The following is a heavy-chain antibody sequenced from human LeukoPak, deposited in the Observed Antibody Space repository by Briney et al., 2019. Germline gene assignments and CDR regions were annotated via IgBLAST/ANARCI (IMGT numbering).Heavy chain of an antibody. D-gene: IGHD3-3*01. Sequence: SETLTLTCAVYGGSFSGYYWSWIRRPPGKGLEWIGEINHSGSTNYNPSLKSRVTISVDTSKNQFSLKLSSVTAADTAVYYCARHKLELRCFDYWGQGTLVTVSS. V-gene: IGHV4-34*01. CDR2: INHSGST. CDR1: GGSFSGYY. CDR3: ARHKLELRCFDY. J-gene: IGHJ4*02.